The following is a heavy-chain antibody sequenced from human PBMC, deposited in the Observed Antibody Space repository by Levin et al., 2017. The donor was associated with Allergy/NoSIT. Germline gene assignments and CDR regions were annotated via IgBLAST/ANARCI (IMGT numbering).Heavy chain of an antibody. Sequence: SVKVSCKASGGTFSSYAISWVRQAPGQGLEWMGGIIPIFGTANYAQKFQGRVTITADESTSTAYMELSSLRSEDTAVYYCARAYYDFWSGYWGDYYYYGMDVWGQGTTVTVSS. V-gene: IGHV1-69*13. CDR2: IIPIFGTA. CDR1: GGTFSSYA. J-gene: IGHJ6*02. CDR3: ARAYYDFWSGYWGDYYYYGMDV. D-gene: IGHD3-3*01.